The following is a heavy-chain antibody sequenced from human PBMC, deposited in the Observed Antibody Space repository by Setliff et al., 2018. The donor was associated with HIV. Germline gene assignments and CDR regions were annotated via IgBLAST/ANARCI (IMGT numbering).Heavy chain of an antibody. J-gene: IGHJ6*03. Sequence: PSETLSLTCTVSAGSIRSSTYYWAWIRQPPGKGLEWIGTIYYSGSTYYNPSLKSRATISVDTSKNQFSLKLNSVTAADTAVYYCARIVRWELVATSTFFYYYMDVWGKGTTVTVSS. CDR2: IYYSGST. CDR3: ARIVRWELVATSTFFYYYMDV. D-gene: IGHD1-26*01. V-gene: IGHV4-39*07. CDR1: AGSIRSSTYY.